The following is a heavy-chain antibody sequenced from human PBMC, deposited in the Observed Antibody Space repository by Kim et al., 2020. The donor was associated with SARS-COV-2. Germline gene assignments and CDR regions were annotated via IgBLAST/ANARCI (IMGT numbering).Heavy chain of an antibody. CDR3: ARDRGYCSSTSCYANQYYYYGMDV. D-gene: IGHD2-2*01. CDR2: ISSSSSTI. Sequence: GGSLRLSCAASGFTFSSYSMNWVRQAPGKGLEWVSYISSSSSTIYYADSVKGRFTISRDNAKNSLYLQMNSLRDEDTAVYYCARDRGYCSSTSCYANQYYYYGMDVWGQGTTVTVSS. V-gene: IGHV3-48*02. J-gene: IGHJ6*02. CDR1: GFTFSSYS.